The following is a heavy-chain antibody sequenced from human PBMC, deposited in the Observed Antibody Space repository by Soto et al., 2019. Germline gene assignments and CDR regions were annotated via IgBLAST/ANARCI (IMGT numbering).Heavy chain of an antibody. J-gene: IGHJ3*02. V-gene: IGHV1-8*01. CDR1: GYTFTSYA. D-gene: IGHD2-2*01. CDR2: MNPNSGNT. CDR3: ARGRVPRDAFDI. Sequence: ASVKVSCKASGYTFTSYAINWVRQATGQGLEWMGWMNPNSGNTGYAQKFQGRVTMTRNTSISTAYMELSSLRSEDTAVYYCARGRVPRDAFDIWGQGTMVTVSS.